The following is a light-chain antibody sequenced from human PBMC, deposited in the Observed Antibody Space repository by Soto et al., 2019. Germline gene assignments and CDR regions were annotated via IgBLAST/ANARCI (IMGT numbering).Light chain of an antibody. J-gene: IGKJ4*01. CDR3: QQSYNTPRLT. CDR2: ATS. V-gene: IGKV1-39*01. Sequence: DIQLTQSPSSLSASVGDRVTDTCRASQNISRYLNWYQQIPGKAPKLLIYATSSLQSGVPSRFRGSGGGAEFTLTISSLQPEDFAVYYCQQSYNTPRLTFGGGTKLDIK. CDR1: QNISRY.